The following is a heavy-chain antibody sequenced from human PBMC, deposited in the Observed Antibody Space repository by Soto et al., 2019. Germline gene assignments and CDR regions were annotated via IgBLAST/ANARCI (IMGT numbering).Heavy chain of an antibody. Sequence: PGGSLRLSCAASGFTFSSYGMHWVRQAPGKGLEWVAVISYDGSNKYYADSVKGRFTISRDNSKNTLYLQMNSLRAEDTAVYYCATPLNYCSSTSCSTLYGMDVWGQGTTVTVSS. V-gene: IGHV3-30*03. CDR1: GFTFSSYG. CDR3: ATPLNYCSSTSCSTLYGMDV. D-gene: IGHD2-2*01. CDR2: ISYDGSNK. J-gene: IGHJ6*02.